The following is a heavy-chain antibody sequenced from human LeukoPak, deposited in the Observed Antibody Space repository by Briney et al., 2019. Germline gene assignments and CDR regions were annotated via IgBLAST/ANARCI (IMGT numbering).Heavy chain of an antibody. CDR1: GFTFSTYS. J-gene: IGHJ4*02. CDR2: ISSSSSYI. CDR3: ARDYGYCSGGTCYSYYFDF. Sequence: PGGSLRLSCAASGFTFSTYSMNWVRQAPGKGLEWVSSISSSSSYIYYADSVKGRFTISRDNAKNSLYLQMNSLRAEDTAAYYRARDYGYCSGGTCYSYYFDFWGQGTLVTVSS. D-gene: IGHD2-15*01. V-gene: IGHV3-21*01.